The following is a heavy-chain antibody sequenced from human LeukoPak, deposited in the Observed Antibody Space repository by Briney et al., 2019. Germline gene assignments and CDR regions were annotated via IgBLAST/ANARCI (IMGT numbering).Heavy chain of an antibody. V-gene: IGHV1-2*06. J-gene: IGHJ6*02. CDR3: ARGGYDFVYYYYVWTS. CDR1: GYTFTGYY. CDR2: INPNSGGT. D-gene: IGHD3-3*01. Sequence: ASVKVSCKASGYTFTGYYMHWVRQAPGQGLEWMGRINPNSGGTNYAQKFQGRVTMTRDTSISTAYMELSRLRSDDTAVYYCARGGYDFVYYYYVWTSGAKGPRSPPP.